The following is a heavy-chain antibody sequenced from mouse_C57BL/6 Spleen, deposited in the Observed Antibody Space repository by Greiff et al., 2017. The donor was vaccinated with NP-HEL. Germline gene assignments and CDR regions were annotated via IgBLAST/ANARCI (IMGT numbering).Heavy chain of an antibody. J-gene: IGHJ4*01. CDR3: ARIYAMDY. CDR2: ISSGSSTF. CDR1: GFTFSDYG. V-gene: IGHV5-17*01. Sequence: EVKLVESGGGLVKPGGSLKLSCAASGFTFSDYGMHWVRQAPEKGLEWVAYISSGSSTFYYADTVKGRFTISRDNAKNTLFLQMTSLRSEDTAMYYCARIYAMDYWGQGTSVTVSS.